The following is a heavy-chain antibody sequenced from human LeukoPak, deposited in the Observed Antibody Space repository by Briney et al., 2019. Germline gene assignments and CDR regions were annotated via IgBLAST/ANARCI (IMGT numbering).Heavy chain of an antibody. Sequence: GGSLRLSCAASGFTFSSYAMHWVRQAPGKGLERVAVISYDGSNKYYADSVKGRFTISRDNSKNTLYLQMNSLRAEDTAVYYCARDDAGYCSSTSCYTCDYWGQGTLVTVSS. CDR1: GFTFSSYA. V-gene: IGHV3-30-3*01. J-gene: IGHJ4*02. CDR2: ISYDGSNK. D-gene: IGHD2-2*02. CDR3: ARDDAGYCSSTSCYTCDY.